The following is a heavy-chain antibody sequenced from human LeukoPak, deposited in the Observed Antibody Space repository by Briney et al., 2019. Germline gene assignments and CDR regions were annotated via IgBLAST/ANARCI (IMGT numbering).Heavy chain of an antibody. CDR2: IYHSGST. CDR1: GGSISSGGYS. CDR3: ARSRITGTFFDY. Sequence: SQTLSLTCAVSGGSISSGGYSWSWIRQPPGKGLEWIGYIYHSGSTYYNPSLKSRVTISVDRSKNQFSLKLTSVTAADTAVYYCARSRITGTFFDYWGQGTLVTVSS. J-gene: IGHJ4*02. V-gene: IGHV4-30-2*01. D-gene: IGHD1-7*01.